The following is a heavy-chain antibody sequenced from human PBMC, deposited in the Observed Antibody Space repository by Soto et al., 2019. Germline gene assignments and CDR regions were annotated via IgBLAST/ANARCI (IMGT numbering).Heavy chain of an antibody. J-gene: IGHJ4*02. Sequence: QLQLQESGPGLVKPSETLSLTCTVSGGSISSSSYYWGWIRQPPGKGLEWIGSTYYSGSTYYNPSLHRRVTISVHTSKDQFPLKLGSVPAADTAVYSCARHADFPATVTTNYWGQGTLFTVSS. V-gene: IGHV4-39*01. CDR2: TYYSGST. CDR3: ARHADFPATVTTNY. D-gene: IGHD4-17*01. CDR1: GGSISSSSYY.